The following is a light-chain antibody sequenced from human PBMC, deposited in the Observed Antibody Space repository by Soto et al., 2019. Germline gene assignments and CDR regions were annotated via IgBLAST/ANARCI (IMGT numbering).Light chain of an antibody. J-gene: IGKJ3*01. V-gene: IGKV3-15*01. CDR2: DAS. Sequence: EIVMTQSPATLSVSPGERATLSCRASQSVRSKFLAWYQQKPGQAPRLLIHDASTRATGIPARFSGSGSGTEFTLTISSLQSEDLAVYFCQQYSDWPLTFGPGTKVDI. CDR3: QQYSDWPLT. CDR1: QSVRSKF.